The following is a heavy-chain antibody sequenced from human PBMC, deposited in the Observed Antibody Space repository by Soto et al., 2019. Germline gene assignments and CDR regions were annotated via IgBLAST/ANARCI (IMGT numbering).Heavy chain of an antibody. J-gene: IGHJ3*02. CDR2: ISYSGST. CDR1: GGSVSSGTYY. D-gene: IGHD6-13*01. V-gene: IGHV4-61*01. CDR3: AKGTLGNAFDI. Sequence: QVQLQESGPGLVKPSETLSLTCTVSGGSVSSGTYYWSWIRQPTGKGLEWIGYISYSGSTNYNPSVNNRVTISLDTSKNQFTLTLSSVTTADTAVYYCAKGTLGNAFDIWGQGTMVTVSS.